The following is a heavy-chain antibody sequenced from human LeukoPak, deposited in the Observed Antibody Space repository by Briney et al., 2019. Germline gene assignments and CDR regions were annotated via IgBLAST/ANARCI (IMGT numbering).Heavy chain of an antibody. D-gene: IGHD6-19*01. CDR3: AKDELGGSCGWYPLGF. Sequence: GGSLRLSCAGSGFTFNRFGIHWVRQAPGKGLEWVAAISSNGRNEYYAESVKGRFTISRDDSKNTLYLQVNSLRADDTAVYFCAKDELGGSCGWYPLGFWGHGTLVTVSS. V-gene: IGHV3-30*18. J-gene: IGHJ5*01. CDR1: GFTFNRFG. CDR2: ISSNGRNE.